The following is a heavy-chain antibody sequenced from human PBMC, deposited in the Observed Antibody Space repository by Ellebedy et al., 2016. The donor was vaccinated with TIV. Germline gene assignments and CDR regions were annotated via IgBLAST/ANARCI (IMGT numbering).Heavy chain of an antibody. Sequence: GESLKISCAASGFSFIPYSMNWVRQAPGQGLEWISFISDNSETVYYADSVKGRFTISRDNAKNSLFLQMNSLRDEDTAVYYCATDSIEGFSGGRVSTWGQGTLVIVSS. V-gene: IGHV3-48*02. CDR2: ISDNSETV. CDR1: GFSFIPYS. J-gene: IGHJ5*02. CDR3: ATDSIEGFSGGRVST. D-gene: IGHD3-3*01.